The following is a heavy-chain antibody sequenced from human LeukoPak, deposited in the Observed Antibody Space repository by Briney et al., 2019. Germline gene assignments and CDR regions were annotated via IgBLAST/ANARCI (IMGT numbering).Heavy chain of an antibody. Sequence: ASVKVSCKASGYTFTSYGISWVRQPPGQGLEWMGRISAYNGNTNYAQKLQGRVTMTTDTSTSTAYMELRSLRSDDTAVYYCARDQPYSGSYQRFDYWGQGTLVTVSS. CDR2: ISAYNGNT. V-gene: IGHV1-18*01. CDR1: GYTFTSYG. D-gene: IGHD1-26*01. CDR3: ARDQPYSGSYQRFDY. J-gene: IGHJ4*02.